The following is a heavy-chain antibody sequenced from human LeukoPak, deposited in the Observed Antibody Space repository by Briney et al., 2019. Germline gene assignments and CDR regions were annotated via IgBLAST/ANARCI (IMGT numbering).Heavy chain of an antibody. V-gene: IGHV4-59*01. CDR2: IYYSGST. CDR1: GGSISSYY. CDR3: ARVAGGDAFYI. J-gene: IGHJ3*02. D-gene: IGHD3-16*01. Sequence: SETLSLTCTVSGGSISSYYWSWLRQPPGKGLKWFGYIYYSGSTNYNPSLKSRVTISVDTSKKHFSLKLSSGTAADTAVYYCARVAGGDAFYIWGQGTMVSVSS.